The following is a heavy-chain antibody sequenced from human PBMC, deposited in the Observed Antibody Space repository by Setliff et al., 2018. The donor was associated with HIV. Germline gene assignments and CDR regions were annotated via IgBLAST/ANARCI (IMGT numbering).Heavy chain of an antibody. Sequence: PGGSLRLSCAASGFTFSIYSMNWVRQAPGKGLEWVSYISSSSTIHYTDSVKGRFTISRDNSKNTLYLQMNSLRAEDTAVYYCAKGGIEYSSSSGSDYWGQGTLVTVSS. CDR3: AKGGIEYSSSSGSDY. D-gene: IGHD6-6*01. CDR2: ISSSSTI. CDR1: GFTFSIYS. J-gene: IGHJ4*02. V-gene: IGHV3-48*01.